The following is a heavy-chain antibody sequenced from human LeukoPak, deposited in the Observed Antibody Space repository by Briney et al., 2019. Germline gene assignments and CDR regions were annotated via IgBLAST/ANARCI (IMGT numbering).Heavy chain of an antibody. CDR1: GFTFSSYT. V-gene: IGHV3-21*01. D-gene: IGHD3-22*01. J-gene: IGHJ1*01. CDR2: ISSSSSYI. Sequence: PWGSLRLSCAASGFTFSSYTMNWVRQAPGKGLEWVSSISSSSSYIYYADSVKGRFTISRDNAKNSLYLQMDSLRAEDTAVYYCARDGKDSMIVVVTAEYFQHWGQGTLVTVSS. CDR3: ARDGKDSMIVVVTAEYFQH.